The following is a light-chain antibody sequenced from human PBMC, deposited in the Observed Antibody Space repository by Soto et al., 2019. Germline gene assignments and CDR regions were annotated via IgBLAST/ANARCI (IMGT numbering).Light chain of an antibody. CDR1: QSVSSTY. Sequence: EIVLTQSPGTLSLSPVERATLSCMASQSVSSTYLIWYQQKPGQAPRLLISGTSSRATGIPERFSGSGSGTAFTLTISRLEPEDSAVYYCHQYGNSPLTFGQGTKVDIK. J-gene: IGKJ1*01. CDR2: GTS. CDR3: HQYGNSPLT. V-gene: IGKV3-20*01.